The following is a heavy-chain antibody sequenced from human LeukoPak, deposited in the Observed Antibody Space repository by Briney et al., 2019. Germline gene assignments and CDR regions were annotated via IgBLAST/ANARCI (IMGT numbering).Heavy chain of an antibody. Sequence: HPGGSLRLSCAASGFTFSSYAMHWVRQAPGKGLEWVAVISYDGSNKYYADSVKGRFTISRDNSKNTLYLQMNSLRAEDTAVYYCARDSVGTTNYFDYWSQGTLVTVSS. D-gene: IGHD1-26*01. J-gene: IGHJ4*02. CDR3: ARDSVGTTNYFDY. V-gene: IGHV3-30-3*01. CDR2: ISYDGSNK. CDR1: GFTFSSYA.